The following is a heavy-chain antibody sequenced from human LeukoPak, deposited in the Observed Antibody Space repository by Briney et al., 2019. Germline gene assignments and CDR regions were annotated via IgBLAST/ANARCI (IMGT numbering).Heavy chain of an antibody. CDR1: GFTFSSYA. CDR3: ANLGDSTSSTYYYYMDV. Sequence: GGSLRLSCAASGFTFSSYAMSWVRQAPGKGLEWVSGISGSSGSTNYADSVKGRFTISRDNSKNTLYLQMNSLRAEDTAVYYCANLGDSTSSTYYYYMDVWGKGTTVTVSS. D-gene: IGHD6-6*01. V-gene: IGHV3-23*01. CDR2: ISGSSGST. J-gene: IGHJ6*03.